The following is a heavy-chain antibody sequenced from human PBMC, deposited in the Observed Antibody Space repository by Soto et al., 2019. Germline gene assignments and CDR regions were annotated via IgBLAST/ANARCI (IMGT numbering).Heavy chain of an antibody. D-gene: IGHD3-22*01. Sequence: EVQLVESGGGLVKPGGSLRLSCAASGFTFSSHNIYWFRQPPGKGLEWVSSIGTSDSSIYYADSVRGRSTISKDNAKNSVYLQTDSLRAEDTAIYHCARELSTMMRAYNWGQGTLVTVSS. CDR1: GFTFSSHN. CDR3: ARELSTMMRAYN. J-gene: IGHJ4*02. V-gene: IGHV3-21*02. CDR2: IGTSDSSI.